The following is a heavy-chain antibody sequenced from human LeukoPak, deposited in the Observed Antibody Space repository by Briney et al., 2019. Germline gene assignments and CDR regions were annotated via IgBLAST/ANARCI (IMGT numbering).Heavy chain of an antibody. CDR1: GISFSSYW. CDR2: IKQDGSEE. D-gene: IGHD6-6*01. J-gene: IGHJ6*03. Sequence: GGSLRLSCAASGISFSSYWMSWVRQAPGKGLEWVANIKQDGSEEYYVDSVKGRFTISRDNAKNSLYLQMNSLRAEDTAVYYCARDMVAYSSSYFHYYYMDVWGKGTTVTVPS. CDR3: ARDMVAYSSSYFHYYYMDV. V-gene: IGHV3-7*01.